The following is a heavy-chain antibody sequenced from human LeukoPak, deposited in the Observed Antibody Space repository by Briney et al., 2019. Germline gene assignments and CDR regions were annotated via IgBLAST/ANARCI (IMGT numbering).Heavy chain of an antibody. CDR1: GFTFSSYG. CDR3: ARERGPYSSSSEVHY. Sequence: GGSLRLSCAASGFTFSSYGMHWVRQAPGKGLEWVAFIRYDGSNKYYADSVKGRFTISRDNSKNTLYLQMNSLRAEDTAVYYCARERGPYSSSSEVHYWGQGTLVTVSS. J-gene: IGHJ4*02. CDR2: IRYDGSNK. V-gene: IGHV3-30*02. D-gene: IGHD6-6*01.